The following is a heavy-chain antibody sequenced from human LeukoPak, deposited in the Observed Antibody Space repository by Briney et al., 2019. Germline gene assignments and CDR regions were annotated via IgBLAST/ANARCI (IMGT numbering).Heavy chain of an antibody. CDR1: GGSISSSNW. V-gene: IGHV4-4*02. CDR3: ARHHQTYYYSDMDV. J-gene: IGHJ6*02. Sequence: SETLSLTCAVSGGSISSSNWWSWVRQPPGKGLEWIGEIYHSGSTNYNPSLKSRVTISVDKSKNQFSLKLSSMTAADTAVYYCARHHQTYYYSDMDVWGQGITVTVSS. D-gene: IGHD1-14*01. CDR2: IYHSGST.